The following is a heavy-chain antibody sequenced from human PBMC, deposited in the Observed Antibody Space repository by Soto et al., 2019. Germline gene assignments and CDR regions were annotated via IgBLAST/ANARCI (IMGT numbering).Heavy chain of an antibody. CDR2: ISAYNGNT. CDR1: GYAFTSHC. CDR3: ARDCGGGSCYFKDY. V-gene: IGHV1-18*01. Sequence: APLRAAGRGLGYAFTSHCMRYHRKTPGQGLEWMGWISAYNGNTNYAQKLQGRVTMTTDTSTSTAYMELRSLRSDDTAVYYCARDCGGGSCYFKDYWGQGTLVTVS. D-gene: IGHD2-15*01. J-gene: IGHJ4*02.